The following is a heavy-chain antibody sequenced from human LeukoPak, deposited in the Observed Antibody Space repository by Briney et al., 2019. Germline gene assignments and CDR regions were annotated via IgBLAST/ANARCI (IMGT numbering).Heavy chain of an antibody. CDR1: GFTFSSYA. J-gene: IGHJ4*02. Sequence: GGSLRLSCAASGFTFSSYAMTWVRQAPGKGLEWVSTISSSGYSTYYADSVKGRFTISRDNSKNTLYLQMNSLRAEDTAVYYCAKDFSYGSGSYVFDYWGQGTLVTVSS. D-gene: IGHD3-10*01. CDR2: ISSSGYST. CDR3: AKDFSYGSGSYVFDY. V-gene: IGHV3-23*01.